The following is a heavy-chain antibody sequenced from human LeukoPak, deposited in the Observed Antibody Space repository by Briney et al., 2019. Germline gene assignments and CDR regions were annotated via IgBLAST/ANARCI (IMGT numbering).Heavy chain of an antibody. Sequence: GKSLRLSCAASGFTFSSYSMHWVRQAPGKGLEWVAVTSNDGSNKYYADSVKGRFTISRDNSKNTLYLQMNSLRAEDTAIYYCAKDPSRIVVMGYFDYWGQGTLVTVSS. V-gene: IGHV3-30*18. D-gene: IGHD3-22*01. CDR1: GFTFSSYS. CDR2: TSNDGSNK. J-gene: IGHJ4*02. CDR3: AKDPSRIVVMGYFDY.